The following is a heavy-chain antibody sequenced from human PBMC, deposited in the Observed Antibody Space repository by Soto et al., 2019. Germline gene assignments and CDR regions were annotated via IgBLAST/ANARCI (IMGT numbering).Heavy chain of an antibody. D-gene: IGHD2-15*01. CDR1: GDSVSSTRVT. CDR2: TYYRSEWYH. Sequence: QSQTLSLTCAISGDSVSSTRVTWDWIRQSPSRGLEWLGRTYYRSEWYHDYAVSVKSRITINPDTSKNQFSLHLNSVTPEDTAVYYCARVALGGYYHYGMDVWGQGATVTVSS. J-gene: IGHJ6*02. V-gene: IGHV6-1*01. CDR3: ARVALGGYYHYGMDV.